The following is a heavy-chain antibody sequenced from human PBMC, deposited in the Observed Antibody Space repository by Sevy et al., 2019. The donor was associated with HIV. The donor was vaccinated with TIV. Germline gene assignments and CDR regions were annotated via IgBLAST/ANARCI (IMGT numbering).Heavy chain of an antibody. CDR2: INSEGSIT. D-gene: IGHD3-16*01. V-gene: IGHV3-74*01. Sequence: GGSLRLSCAASGFTFSNYWMHWVRQVPGKGLAWVARINSEGSITSYADVVKGRFTISRDNANNTLHLQMKSLRAEDTAVYYCVRDQYYYAMDVWGQGTTVTVSS. J-gene: IGHJ6*02. CDR3: VRDQYYYAMDV. CDR1: GFTFSNYW.